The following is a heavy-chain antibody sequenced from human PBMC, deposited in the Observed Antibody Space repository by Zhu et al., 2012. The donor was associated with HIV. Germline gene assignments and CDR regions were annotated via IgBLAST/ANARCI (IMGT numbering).Heavy chain of an antibody. Sequence: QVQLQESGPGLVKPSETPSLTCTVSGGSISSSSYYWGWIRQPPGKGLEWIGSIYYSGSTYYNPSLKSRVTISVDTSKNQFSLKLSSVTAADTAVYYCARLPRGYSSGWYSHYLDYVGPGNPGHRLL. CDR1: GGSISSSSYY. D-gene: IGHD6-19*01. CDR3: ARLPRGYSSGWYSHYLDY. CDR2: IYYSGST. V-gene: IGHV4-39*01. J-gene: IGHJ4*02.